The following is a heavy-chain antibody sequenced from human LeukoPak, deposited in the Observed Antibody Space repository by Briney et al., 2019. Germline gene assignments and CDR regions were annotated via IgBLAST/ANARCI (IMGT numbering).Heavy chain of an antibody. CDR2: INPNSGGT. CDR3: ARDPLDRITIFGVEPSNWSDP. J-gene: IGHJ5*02. V-gene: IGHV1-2*02. D-gene: IGHD3-3*01. CDR1: GYTFTGYY. Sequence: ASVKVSCKASGYTFTGYYMHWVRQAPGQGLEWMGWINPNSGGTNYAQKFQGRVTMTRDTSISTAYMELSRLRSDDTAVYYCARDPLDRITIFGVEPSNWSDPWGQGTLVTVSS.